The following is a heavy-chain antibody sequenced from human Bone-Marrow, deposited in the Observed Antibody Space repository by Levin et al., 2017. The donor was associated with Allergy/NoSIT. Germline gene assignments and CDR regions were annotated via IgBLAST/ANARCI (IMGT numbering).Heavy chain of an antibody. CDR2: ISASGGST. V-gene: IGHV3-23*01. D-gene: IGHD1-1*01. J-gene: IGHJ6*02. CDR3: AGYPRQRGGYYYYGMDV. Sequence: LSLTCAASGFTFSSYAMSWVRQAPGKGLEWVSSISASGGSTYYADSVKGRFTISRDNSKNTLYLQMNSLRAEDTAVYYCAGYPRQRGGYYYYGMDVWGQGTTVTVSS. CDR1: GFTFSSYA.